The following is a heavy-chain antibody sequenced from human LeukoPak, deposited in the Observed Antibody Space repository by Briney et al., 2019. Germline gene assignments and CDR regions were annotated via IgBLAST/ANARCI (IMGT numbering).Heavy chain of an antibody. D-gene: IGHD3-22*01. CDR1: GYTFTSYG. J-gene: IGHJ4*02. Sequence: ASVKVSCKASGYTFTSYGISWVRQAPGQGLEWMGWISAYNGNTNYARKLQGRVTMTTDTSTSTAYMELRSLRSDDTAVYYCARETYYYDSSGSTEDYWGQGTLVTVSS. V-gene: IGHV1-18*01. CDR3: ARETYYYDSSGSTEDY. CDR2: ISAYNGNT.